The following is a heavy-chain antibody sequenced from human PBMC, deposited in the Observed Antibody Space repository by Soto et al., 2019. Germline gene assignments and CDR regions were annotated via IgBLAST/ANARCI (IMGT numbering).Heavy chain of an antibody. CDR2: INHSGST. Sequence: QVQLQQWGAGLLKPSETLSLTCAVYGGSFSGYYWSWIRQPPGKGLEWIGEINHSGSTNYNPSLKSRVTISVDTSKNQFSLKLSSVTAADTAVYYCARVTHYDLWSVTGPIDYWGQGTLVTVSS. D-gene: IGHD3-3*01. CDR3: ARVTHYDLWSVTGPIDY. CDR1: GGSFSGYY. J-gene: IGHJ4*02. V-gene: IGHV4-34*01.